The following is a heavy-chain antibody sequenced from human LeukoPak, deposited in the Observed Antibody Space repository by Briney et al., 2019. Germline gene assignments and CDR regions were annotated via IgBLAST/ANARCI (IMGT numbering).Heavy chain of an antibody. D-gene: IGHD3-10*01. V-gene: IGHV3-30*19. Sequence: GGSLTLSCAASGFTFSSYGKHWVRQAPGKGLEWVAVISYDGSNKYYADSVKGRFTISRDNSKNTLYLQMNSLRAEDTAVYYCARDPYGSGSYPLDYWGQGTLVTVSS. CDR3: ARDPYGSGSYPLDY. CDR2: ISYDGSNK. J-gene: IGHJ4*02. CDR1: GFTFSSYG.